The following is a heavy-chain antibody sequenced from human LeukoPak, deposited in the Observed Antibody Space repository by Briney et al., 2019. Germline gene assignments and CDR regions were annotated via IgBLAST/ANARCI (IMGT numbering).Heavy chain of an antibody. V-gene: IGHV1-46*01. D-gene: IGHD1-1*01. J-gene: IGHJ4*02. CDR3: AREGQQLKHFDY. CDR1: GNTFIGYW. CDR2: INPRGDAT. Sequence: ASVKVSCKASGNTFIGYWIHWVRQTPGQGLEWMGAINPRGDATIGAQKFQGRVTTTRDTSTSTVYIELSSLRSEDTAVYYCAREGQQLKHFDYWGQGTLVTVSS.